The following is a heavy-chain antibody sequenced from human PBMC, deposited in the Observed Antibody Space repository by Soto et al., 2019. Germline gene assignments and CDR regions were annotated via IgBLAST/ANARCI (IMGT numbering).Heavy chain of an antibody. J-gene: IGHJ6*02. V-gene: IGHV4-39*01. D-gene: IGHD6-13*01. CDR2: IYYSGST. Sequence: SETLSLTCTVSGGSISSSSYYWGWIRQPPGKGLEWIGSIYYSGSTYYNPSLKSRVTISVDTSKNLFSLKLSSVTAADTAVYYCARDGPYSSSWYYYYGMDVWGQGTTVTVSS. CDR3: ARDGPYSSSWYYYYGMDV. CDR1: GGSISSSSYY.